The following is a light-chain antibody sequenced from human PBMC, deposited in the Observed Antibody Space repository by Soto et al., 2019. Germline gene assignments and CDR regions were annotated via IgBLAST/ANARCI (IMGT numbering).Light chain of an antibody. CDR1: LNVNSY. CDR3: QQRQYWPPIT. J-gene: IGKJ5*01. Sequence: VLTQSPATLSLSPGESATLSCRASLNVNSYLAWYQQKPGQAPRLLIYDTSSRAAGIPARFSGSGSGTDFTLTISSLEPEDFAIYYCQQRQYWPPITFGQGTRLEIK. V-gene: IGKV3-11*01. CDR2: DTS.